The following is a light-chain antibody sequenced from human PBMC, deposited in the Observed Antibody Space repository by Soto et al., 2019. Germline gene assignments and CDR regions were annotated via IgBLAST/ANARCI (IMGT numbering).Light chain of an antibody. V-gene: IGLV2-8*01. CDR3: SSYAGSSNV. CDR1: SSDVGGYNY. Sequence: QSVLTQPPSASGSPGQSVAISCTGTSSDVGGYNYVSWYQQHPGKAPKLMIYEVNKRPSGVPDRFSGSKSGNTASLTVPGLQAEDEADYYCSSYAGSSNVFGTGTKVTVL. CDR2: EVN. J-gene: IGLJ1*01.